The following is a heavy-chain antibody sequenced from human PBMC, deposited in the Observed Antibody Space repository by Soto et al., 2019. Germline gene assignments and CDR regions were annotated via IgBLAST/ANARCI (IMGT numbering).Heavy chain of an antibody. Sequence: QVQLVESGGGVVQPGRSLRLSCAASGFTFGSYAMHWVRQAPGKGLEWVAVISYDGSNKYYADSVKGRFTISRDNSKNTLYLQMNSLRAEDTAVYYCASFLLVPYDYVWGSLDYWGQGTLVTVSS. CDR3: ASFLLVPYDYVWGSLDY. V-gene: IGHV3-30-3*01. J-gene: IGHJ4*02. CDR2: ISYDGSNK. CDR1: GFTFGSYA. D-gene: IGHD3-16*01.